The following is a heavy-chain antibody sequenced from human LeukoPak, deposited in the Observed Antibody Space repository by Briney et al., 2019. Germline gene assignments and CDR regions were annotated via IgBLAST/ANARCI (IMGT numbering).Heavy chain of an antibody. V-gene: IGHV3-53*01. J-gene: IGHJ4*02. CDR2: IYSGGTT. CDR1: GFTVSSNY. CDR3: ARASSVGAAGLFDY. Sequence: GGSLRLSCAASGFTVSSNYMSWVRQAPGKGLEWVSTIYSGGTTFYADSVKGRFTISRDNSKNTLYLQMNGLRAEDTAIYYCARASSVGAAGLFDYWGLGTLVTVSS. D-gene: IGHD6-13*01.